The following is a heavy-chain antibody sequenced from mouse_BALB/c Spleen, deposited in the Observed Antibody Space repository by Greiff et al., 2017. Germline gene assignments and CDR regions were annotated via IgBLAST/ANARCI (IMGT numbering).Heavy chain of an antibody. CDR1: GFTFSSYA. Sequence: DVQLVESGGGLVKPGGSLKLSCAASGFTFSSYAMSWVRQTPEKRLEWVASISSGGSTYYPDSVKGRFTISRDNARNILYLQMSSLRSEDTAMYYCARGGVYYGYDDWYFDVWGAGTTVTVSS. V-gene: IGHV5-6-5*01. J-gene: IGHJ1*01. CDR3: ARGGVYYGYDDWYFDV. D-gene: IGHD2-2*01. CDR2: ISSGGST.